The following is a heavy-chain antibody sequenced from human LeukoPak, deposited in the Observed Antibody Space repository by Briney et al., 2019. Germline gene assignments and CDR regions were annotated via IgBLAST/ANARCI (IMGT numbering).Heavy chain of an antibody. CDR1: RFQFSSYA. Sequence: GGSLRLSCVASRFQFSSYAMSWVRQAPGKGLEWVSVISGSGGSTYYADSVKGRFTISRDNSKNTLYLQMNSLRAEDTAVYYCARDAGGPGVIDYWGQGTLVTVSS. CDR3: ARDAGGPGVIDY. V-gene: IGHV3-23*01. D-gene: IGHD3-16*01. J-gene: IGHJ4*02. CDR2: ISGSGGST.